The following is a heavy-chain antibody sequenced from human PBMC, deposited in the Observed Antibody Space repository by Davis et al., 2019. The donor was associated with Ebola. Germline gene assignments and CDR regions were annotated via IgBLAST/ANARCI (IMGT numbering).Heavy chain of an antibody. Sequence: PSETLSLTCTVSGGSISSGDYYWSWIRQPPGKGLEWIGYIYYSGSTHYNPSLKSRVAISVDTSKNQFSLKLSSVTAADTAVYYCAARSTAAGNPFDYWGQGTWSPSPQ. CDR2: IYYSGST. J-gene: IGHJ4*02. CDR1: GGSISSGDYY. D-gene: IGHD2-2*01. V-gene: IGHV4-30-4*08. CDR3: AARSTAAGNPFDY.